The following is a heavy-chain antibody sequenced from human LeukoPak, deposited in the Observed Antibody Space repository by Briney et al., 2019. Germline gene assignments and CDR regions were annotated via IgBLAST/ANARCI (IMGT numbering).Heavy chain of an antibody. CDR3: AKDRGFSFASGSSELDY. J-gene: IGHJ4*02. Sequence: PGRSLRLSCAASGFTFSGYGMHWVRRAPGRGLEWVAVISFDGSHKYYADSVQGRLTISRDNSKNTVYLQMNSLRTVDTAIYYCAKDRGFSFASGSSELDYWGQGTLVTVSS. CDR2: ISFDGSHK. D-gene: IGHD3-10*01. CDR1: GFTFSGYG. V-gene: IGHV3-30*18.